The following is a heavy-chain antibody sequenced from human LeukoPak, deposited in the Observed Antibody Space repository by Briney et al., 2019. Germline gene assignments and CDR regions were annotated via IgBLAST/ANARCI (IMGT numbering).Heavy chain of an antibody. CDR3: ARGSYKYYYDSSGYRGRFDY. CDR1: GGSFSGYY. V-gene: IGHV4-34*01. D-gene: IGHD3-22*01. CDR2: INHSGST. Sequence: PSETLSLTCAVYGGSFSGYYWSWIRQPPGKGLEWIGEINHSGSTNYNPSLKSRVTISVDTSKNQFSLKLSSVTAADTAVYYCARGSYKYYYDSSGYRGRFDYWGQGTLVTVSS. J-gene: IGHJ4*02.